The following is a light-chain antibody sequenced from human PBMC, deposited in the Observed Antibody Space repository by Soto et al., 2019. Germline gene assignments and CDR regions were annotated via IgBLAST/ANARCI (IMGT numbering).Light chain of an antibody. V-gene: IGKV1-39*01. CDR1: QSIRIY. CDR2: AAS. Sequence: DIQMTQSPSSLSASVGDRVIITCRASQSIRIYLNWYQKKPGKAPKLLIYAASNLQSGVPSRFGGSGSGTDFTLTISSLQPEDFATYYCQQSYSTPLWTFGQGTKVEIK. J-gene: IGKJ1*01. CDR3: QQSYSTPLWT.